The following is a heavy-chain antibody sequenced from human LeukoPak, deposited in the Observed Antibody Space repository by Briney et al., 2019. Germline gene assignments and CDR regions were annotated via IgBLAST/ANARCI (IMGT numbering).Heavy chain of an antibody. CDR3: ARGLVPGFLDY. V-gene: IGHV3-30-3*01. Sequence: GGSLRLSCAASGFTFSSYAMHWVRQAPGKGLEWVAVISYDGSNKYYADSVKGRFTISRDNSKNTLYLQMNSLRAEDTAVYYCARGLVPGFLDYWGQGTPVTVSS. D-gene: IGHD4-11*01. J-gene: IGHJ4*02. CDR2: ISYDGSNK. CDR1: GFTFSSYA.